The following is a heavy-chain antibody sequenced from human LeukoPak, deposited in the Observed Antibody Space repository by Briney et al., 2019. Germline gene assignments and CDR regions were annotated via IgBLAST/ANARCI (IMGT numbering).Heavy chain of an antibody. CDR1: GGSFSGYY. Sequence: SETLSLTCAVYGGSFSGYYWSWIRQPPGKGLEWIGEINHSGTTNYNPSLESRVTMSVDTSKNQFSLNLRSVTATDTAVYYCARGRGYYYGSGTYRNWYFDLWGRGTLVSVSS. CDR3: ARGRGYYYGSGTYRNWYFDL. D-gene: IGHD3-10*01. V-gene: IGHV4-34*01. CDR2: INHSGTT. J-gene: IGHJ2*01.